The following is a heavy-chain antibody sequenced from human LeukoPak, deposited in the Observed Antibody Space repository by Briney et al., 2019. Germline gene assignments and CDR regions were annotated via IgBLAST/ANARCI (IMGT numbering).Heavy chain of an antibody. D-gene: IGHD2-15*01. CDR1: GYSFTSYW. CDR2: IYPGDSDT. V-gene: IGHV5-51*01. CDR3: ARHVTGYCSGGSCYSGYYFDY. Sequence: GESLKISCKGSGYSFTSYWIGWVRQMPGKGLEWMGIIYPGDSDTRYSPSFQGQVTIPADKSISTAYLQWSSLKASDTAMYYCARHVTGYCSGGSCYSGYYFDYWGQGTLVTVSS. J-gene: IGHJ4*02.